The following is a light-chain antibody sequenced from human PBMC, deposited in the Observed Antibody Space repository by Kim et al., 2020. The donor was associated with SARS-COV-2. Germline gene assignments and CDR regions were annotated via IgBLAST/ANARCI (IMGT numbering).Light chain of an antibody. CDR1: RSNIGSGYD. CDR3: QSYDTSLSRYV. V-gene: IGLV1-40*01. J-gene: IGLJ1*01. Sequence: QRVTITCTGSRSNIGSGYDVHWYQQLPGTAPKLLIYGNTSRPSDVPDRFSGSKSSTSASLAITGLQAEDEADYYCQSYDTSLSRYVFGTGTKVTVL. CDR2: GNT.